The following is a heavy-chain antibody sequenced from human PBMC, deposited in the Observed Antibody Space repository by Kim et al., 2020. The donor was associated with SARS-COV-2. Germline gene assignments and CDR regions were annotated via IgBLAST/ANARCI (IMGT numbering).Heavy chain of an antibody. D-gene: IGHD3-22*01. J-gene: IGHJ4*02. CDR2: INPNSGGT. CDR1: GYTFTGYY. Sequence: ASVKVSCKASGYTFTGYYMHWVRQAPGQGLEWMGWINPNSGGTNYAQKFQGRVTMTRDTSISTAYMELSRLRSDDTAVYYCARGYYNDSSGYYPTLNFEFDYWGQGTLVTVSS. V-gene: IGHV1-2*02. CDR3: ARGYYNDSSGYYPTLNFEFDY.